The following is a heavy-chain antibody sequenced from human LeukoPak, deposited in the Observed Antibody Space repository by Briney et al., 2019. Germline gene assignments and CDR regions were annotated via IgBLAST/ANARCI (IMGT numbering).Heavy chain of an antibody. D-gene: IGHD3-10*01. CDR3: ARDIVGDPWYYYMDV. V-gene: IGHV1-69*13. J-gene: IGHJ6*03. CDR1: GGTFSSYA. CDR2: IIPIFGTA. Sequence: SVKVSCKASGGTFSSYAICWGRHTPGHELEWMGGIIPIFGTANYAQKFQGRVTITADESTSTAYMELSSLRSEDAAVYYCARDIVGDPWYYYMDVWGKGTTVTISS.